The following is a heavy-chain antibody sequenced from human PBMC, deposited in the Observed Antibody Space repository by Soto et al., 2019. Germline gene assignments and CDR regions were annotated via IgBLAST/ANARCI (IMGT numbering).Heavy chain of an antibody. V-gene: IGHV3-7*01. CDR3: ARLTAVLHYYYYHDMDV. CDR2: IKQDGSEK. D-gene: IGHD2-2*01. Sequence: EVQLVESGGGLVQPGGSLRLSCAASGFTFSSYWMSWVRQAPGKGLEWVANIKQDGSEKYYVHSMKGRFTVSRDNAKNSLYLQMNRLRDEDTAVYYCARLTAVLHYYYYHDMDVWGKGTTVTVSS. CDR1: GFTFSSYW. J-gene: IGHJ6*03.